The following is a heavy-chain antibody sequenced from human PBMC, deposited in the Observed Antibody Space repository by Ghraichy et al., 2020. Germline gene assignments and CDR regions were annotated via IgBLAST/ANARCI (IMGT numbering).Heavy chain of an antibody. CDR1: GFTFSSYW. CDR2: IKQDGSEK. CDR3: ARGVGYCTNGVCYHISWGAFDI. V-gene: IGHV3-7*03. Sequence: GSLRLSCAASGFTFSSYWMSWVRQAPGKGLEWVANIKQDGSEKYYVDSVKGRFTISRDNAKNSLYLQMNSLRAEDTAVYYCARGVGYCTNGVCYHISWGAFDIWGQGTMVTVSS. D-gene: IGHD2-8*01. J-gene: IGHJ3*02.